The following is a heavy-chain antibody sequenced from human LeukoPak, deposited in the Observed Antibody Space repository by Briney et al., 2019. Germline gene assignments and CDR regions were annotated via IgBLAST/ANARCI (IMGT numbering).Heavy chain of an antibody. CDR1: GFTFSSYG. J-gene: IGHJ3*02. D-gene: IGHD3-10*01. CDR2: IRYDGSNK. Sequence: GGSLRLSCAASGFTFSSYGMHWVRQAPGKGLEWVAFIRYDGSNKYYADSVKGRFTISRDNSKNTLYLQMNSLRAEDTAVYYCAKDEEDYLWFGELLAFDIWGQGTMVTVSS. CDR3: AKDEEDYLWFGELLAFDI. V-gene: IGHV3-30*02.